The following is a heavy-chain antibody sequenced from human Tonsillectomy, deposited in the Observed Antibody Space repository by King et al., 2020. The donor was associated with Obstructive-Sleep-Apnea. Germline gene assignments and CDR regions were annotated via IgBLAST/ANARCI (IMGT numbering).Heavy chain of an antibody. CDR2: IYPGDSDT. Sequence: VQLVESGAEVKKPGESLKISCKGSGYSFTSYWIGWVRQMPGKGLEWMGIIYPGDSDTRYSPSFQGQVTISADKSISTAYLQWGSLKASDTAMYYCARLTCTSTSCQDAMDVWGQGPTVTVSS. D-gene: IGHD2-2*01. CDR1: GYSFTSYW. V-gene: IGHV5-51*01. J-gene: IGHJ6*02. CDR3: ARLTCTSTSCQDAMDV.